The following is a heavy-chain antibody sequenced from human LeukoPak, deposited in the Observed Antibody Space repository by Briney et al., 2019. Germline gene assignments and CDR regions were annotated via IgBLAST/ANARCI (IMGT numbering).Heavy chain of an antibody. CDR1: GYSLTGHY. J-gene: IGHJ5*02. CDR3: ARDSGTTGEVKFDP. V-gene: IGHV1-2*02. Sequence: ASVKVSCKASGYSLTGHYMHWVRQAPGQGLEWMGWINPNSGGTNYAQKFQGRVTMTRDTSISTAYMVLSRLRSDDTAVYYCARDSGTTGEVKFDPWGQGTLVTVSS. D-gene: IGHD3-10*01. CDR2: INPNSGGT.